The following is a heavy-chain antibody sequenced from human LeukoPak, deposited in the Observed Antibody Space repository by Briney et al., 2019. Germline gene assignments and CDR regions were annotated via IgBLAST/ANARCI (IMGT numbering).Heavy chain of an antibody. J-gene: IGHJ4*02. Sequence: PGGSLRLSCAASGFTFSSYTMNWVHQAPGEGLEWVSSISSTSSYIYYADSVKGRFTISRDNAKNSLYLQMNSLRVEDTAVYYCARGPPQMIVPIYWGQGTLVTVSS. D-gene: IGHD3-22*01. V-gene: IGHV3-21*04. CDR2: ISSTSSYI. CDR3: ARGPPQMIVPIY. CDR1: GFTFSSYT.